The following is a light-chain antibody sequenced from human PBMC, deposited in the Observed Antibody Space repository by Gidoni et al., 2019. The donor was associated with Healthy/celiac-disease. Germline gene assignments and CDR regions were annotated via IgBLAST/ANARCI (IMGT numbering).Light chain of an antibody. J-gene: IGKJ2*01. CDR3: QQYGSSPPYT. CDR1: QSVSHSY. CDR2: GAS. Sequence: IVLTQSPGTLSLSPGERATLSCRASQSVSHSYLAWYQQKPGQAPRLLIYGASSRATGIPDRFSGSGSGPDFTLTISRLEPEDFAVYYCQQYGSSPPYTFGQGTKLEIK. V-gene: IGKV3-20*01.